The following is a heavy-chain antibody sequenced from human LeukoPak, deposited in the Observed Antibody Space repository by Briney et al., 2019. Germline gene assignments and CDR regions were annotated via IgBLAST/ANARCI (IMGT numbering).Heavy chain of an antibody. Sequence: GASVKVSCKASGGTFSIYAISWVRQAPGQGLEWMGGIIPIFGTANYAQKFQGRVTITADESTSTAYMELSSLRSEDTAVYYCARDHRDRITFGEYYYWGQGTLVTVSS. CDR2: IIPIFGTA. J-gene: IGHJ4*02. D-gene: IGHD3-10*01. CDR1: GGTFSIYA. CDR3: ARDHRDRITFGEYYY. V-gene: IGHV1-69*13.